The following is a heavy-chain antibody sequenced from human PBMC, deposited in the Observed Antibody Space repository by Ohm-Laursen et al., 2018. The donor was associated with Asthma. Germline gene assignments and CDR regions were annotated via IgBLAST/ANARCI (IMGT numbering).Heavy chain of an antibody. J-gene: IGHJ4*02. CDR2: GGSYYDGGLK. CDR1: GYTFSRYS. V-gene: IGHV3-30*03. CDR3: ARDVMEWYLPAFDF. Sequence: SLRLSCAASGYTFSRYSIHWVRQIPGKGLEWVAVGGSYYDGGLKYYADSVNGRFTVTRDDSKNTLYLQMTSLRPDDTAVYYCARDVMEWYLPAFDFWGQGTLVTVSS. D-gene: IGHD3-3*01.